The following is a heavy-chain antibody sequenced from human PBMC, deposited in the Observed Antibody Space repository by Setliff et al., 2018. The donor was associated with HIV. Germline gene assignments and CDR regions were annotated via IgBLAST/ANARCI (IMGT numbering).Heavy chain of an antibody. V-gene: IGHV3-23*03. CDR1: GFTLSNAW. CDR3: AKEPSSCSAPRPSLCGYFDS. D-gene: IGHD2-21*01. J-gene: IGHJ4*01. Sequence: GGSLRLSCAVSGFTLSNAWMNWVRQAPGKGPEWISFIYSGSSSAVFADSVKGRFTISRDNSRNTLFLQMNSLRAEDTAVYYCAKEPSSCSAPRPSLCGYFDSWGQGTQVTVSS. CDR2: IYSGSSSA.